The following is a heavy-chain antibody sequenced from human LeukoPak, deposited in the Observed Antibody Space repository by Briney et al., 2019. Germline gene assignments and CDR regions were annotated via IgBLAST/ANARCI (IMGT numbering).Heavy chain of an antibody. CDR1: GRSISSVSYY. Sequence: PSKTLYLTCTVSGRSISSVSYYWSWIRQPAVNGLEWIVRIYTSGSTNHNPSLKSRVTISVDTSKNQYSLKLSSVTAADTALYYCARDSLLPSAMGYYYMDVWGKGTTVTVSS. V-gene: IGHV4-61*02. CDR2: IYTSGST. CDR3: ARDSLLPSAMGYYYMDV. J-gene: IGHJ6*03. D-gene: IGHD2-2*01.